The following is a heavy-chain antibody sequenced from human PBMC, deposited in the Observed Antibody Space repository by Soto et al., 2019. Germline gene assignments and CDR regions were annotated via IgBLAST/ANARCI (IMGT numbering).Heavy chain of an antibody. CDR3: AKDNVGVVVATTVGY. D-gene: IGHD2-15*01. CDR1: GFTFSSYA. V-gene: IGHV3-23*01. J-gene: IGHJ4*02. CDR2: ISGSGGST. Sequence: EVQLLESGGGLVQPGGSLRLSCAASGFTFSSYAMSWVRQAPGQGLEWVSAISGSGGSTYYADSVKGRFTISRDNSKNTLYLQMNSLRAEDTAVYYCAKDNVGVVVATTVGYWGQGTLVTVSS.